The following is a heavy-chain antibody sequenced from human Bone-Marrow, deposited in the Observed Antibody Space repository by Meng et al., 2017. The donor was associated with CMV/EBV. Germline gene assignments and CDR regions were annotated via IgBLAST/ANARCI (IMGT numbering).Heavy chain of an antibody. D-gene: IGHD6-13*01. V-gene: IGHV4-34*01. CDR2: INHSGST. CDR3: ASRNIAAAGPCP. J-gene: IGHJ4*02. Sequence: GSLRLSCAASGFTVSSNYMSWIRQPPGKGLEWIGEINHSGSTNYNPSLKSRVTISVDTSKNQFSLKLSSVTAADTAVYYCASRNIAAAGPCPWGQGTLVTVAS. CDR1: GFTVSSNY.